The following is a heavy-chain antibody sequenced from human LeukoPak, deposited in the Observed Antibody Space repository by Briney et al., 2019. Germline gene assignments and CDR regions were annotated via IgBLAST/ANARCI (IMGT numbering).Heavy chain of an antibody. CDR2: IFTSGST. V-gene: IGHV4-61*02. Sequence: SQTLSLTCTVSGGSISSGSYYWSWIRQPAGTGLEWIGRIFTSGSTKYNPSLKSRVTISVDTSKNQFSLKLSSVTAADTAVYYCAREGKITMVRGVIRYYYMDVWGKGTTVTISS. CDR3: AREGKITMVRGVIRYYYMDV. D-gene: IGHD3-10*01. J-gene: IGHJ6*03. CDR1: GGSISSGSYY.